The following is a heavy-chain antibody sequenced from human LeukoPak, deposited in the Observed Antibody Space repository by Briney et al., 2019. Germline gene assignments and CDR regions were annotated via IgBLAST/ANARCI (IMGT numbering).Heavy chain of an antibody. CDR3: ARDIEGSFDFDY. D-gene: IGHD3-10*01. CDR1: GFAFSTYW. V-gene: IGHV3-74*01. CDR2: ISPDGRDT. J-gene: IGHJ4*02. Sequence: GGSLRLSCAASGFAFSTYWMHWVRQAPGKGPVWVSRISPDGRDTIYADSVKGRFTMSRDNDKNTLYLQLSSLRAEDTAVYYCARDIEGSFDFDYWGQGTLVTVSS.